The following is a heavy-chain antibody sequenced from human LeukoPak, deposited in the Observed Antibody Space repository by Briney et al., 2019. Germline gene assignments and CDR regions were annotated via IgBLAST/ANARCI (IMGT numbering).Heavy chain of an antibody. CDR3: AREGSSIQPAGYFDL. D-gene: IGHD6-13*01. V-gene: IGHV1-8*01. CDR1: GYTFTSYD. CDR2: MNPNSGNT. Sequence: DSVKVSCKASGYTFTSYDINWVRQATGQGLEWMGWMNPNSGNTGYAQKFQGRVTMTRNTSISTAYMELSSLRSEDTAVYYCAREGSSIQPAGYFDLWGRGTLVTVSS. J-gene: IGHJ2*01.